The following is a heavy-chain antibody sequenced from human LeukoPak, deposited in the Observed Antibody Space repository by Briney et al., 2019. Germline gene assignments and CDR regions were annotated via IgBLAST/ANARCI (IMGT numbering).Heavy chain of an antibody. CDR3: AKDPTTTHAFDI. J-gene: IGHJ3*02. Sequence: GGSLRLSCAASGFTFSIYAMSWVRQAPGKGLEWVSAISSSGGSTYYADSVKGRFTISRDNSKNTLYLQMNSLRAEDTAVYYCAKDPTTTHAFDIWGQGTMVTVSS. D-gene: IGHD1-26*01. CDR2: ISSSGGST. CDR1: GFTFSIYA. V-gene: IGHV3-23*01.